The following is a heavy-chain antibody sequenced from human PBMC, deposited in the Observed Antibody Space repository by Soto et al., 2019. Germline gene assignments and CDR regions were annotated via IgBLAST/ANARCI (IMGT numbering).Heavy chain of an antibody. CDR2: IIPSFGTA. CDR3: ARDPGDSGYVPLGG. CDR1: GGTFSIYA. J-gene: IGHJ4*02. D-gene: IGHD5-12*01. V-gene: IGHV1-69*01. Sequence: QVQLVPSGAEVKKPGSSVKVACQASGGTFSIYAISWVRQAPGQGLAWMGGIIPSFGTANYAHKLQGRVTITAEESTSTAYMELSSLGSEDTAVYYCARDPGDSGYVPLGGWGQGTLVTVSS.